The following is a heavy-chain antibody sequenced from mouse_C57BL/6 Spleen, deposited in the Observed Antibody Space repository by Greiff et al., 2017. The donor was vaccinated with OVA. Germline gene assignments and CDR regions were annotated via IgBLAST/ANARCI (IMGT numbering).Heavy chain of an antibody. CDR2: IHPNSGST. D-gene: IGHD2-4*01. Sequence: QVQLQQPGAELVKPGASVKLSCKASGYTLTSYWMHWVKQRPGQGLEWIGMIHPNSGSTNYNEKFKSKATLTVDKSSSTAYMQLSSLTSEDSAVYYCARSNYDYDIFDYWGQGTTLTVSS. CDR1: GYTLTSYW. CDR3: ARSNYDYDIFDY. J-gene: IGHJ2*01. V-gene: IGHV1-64*01.